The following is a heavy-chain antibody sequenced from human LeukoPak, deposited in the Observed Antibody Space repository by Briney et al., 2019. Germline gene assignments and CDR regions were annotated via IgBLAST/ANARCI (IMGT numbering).Heavy chain of an antibody. CDR3: ARVVLSYDSSGYHYPYYFDY. D-gene: IGHD3-22*01. Sequence: SETLSLTCTVSGYSISSGYYWGWIRQPPGKGLEWIGSIYHSGSTYYNPSLKSRVTISVDTSKNQFSLKLSSVTAADTAVYYCARVVLSYDSSGYHYPYYFDYWGQGTLVTVSS. CDR1: GYSISSGYY. J-gene: IGHJ4*02. V-gene: IGHV4-38-2*02. CDR2: IYHSGST.